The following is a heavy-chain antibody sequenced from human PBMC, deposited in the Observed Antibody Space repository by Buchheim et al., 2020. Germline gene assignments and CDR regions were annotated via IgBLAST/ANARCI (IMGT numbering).Heavy chain of an antibody. V-gene: IGHV1-46*01. CDR3: AREGIRSTSGNYYYYGMDV. D-gene: IGHD2-2*01. J-gene: IGHJ6*02. CDR1: GYTFTSYY. Sequence: QVQLVQSGAEVKKPGASVKVSCKASGYTFTSYYMHWVRQAPGQGLEWMGIINPSGGSTSYAQKFQGRVTMTTATSTSTAYMELRSLRSDDTAVYYCAREGIRSTSGNYYYYGMDVWGQGTT. CDR2: INPSGGST.